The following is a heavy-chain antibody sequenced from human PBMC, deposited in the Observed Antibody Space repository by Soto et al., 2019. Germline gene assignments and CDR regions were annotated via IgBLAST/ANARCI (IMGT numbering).Heavy chain of an antibody. CDR3: ARPLTARYPALLGMDV. Sequence: PGESLKISCKGSGYSFTSYWISWVRQMPGKGLEWMGRIDPSDSYTNYSPSFQGHVTISADKSISTAYLQWSSLKASDTAMYYCARPLTARYPALLGMDVWGQGTTVTVSS. V-gene: IGHV5-10-1*01. J-gene: IGHJ6*02. D-gene: IGHD5-18*01. CDR1: GYSFTSYW. CDR2: IDPSDSYT.